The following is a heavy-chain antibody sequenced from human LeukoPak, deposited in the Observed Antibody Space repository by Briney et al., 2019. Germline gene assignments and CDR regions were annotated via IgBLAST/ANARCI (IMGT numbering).Heavy chain of an antibody. CDR1: GFAFSSYT. J-gene: IGHJ4*02. Sequence: GGSLRLSCTASGFAFSSYTMTWVRQAPGKGLKWVSTITTGDGNTYYADSVKGRFTVSRDDSKNTLYLQMNSLRAEDTAVYYCAKDGGLWVSAHWGDSWGRGTLVTVSS. CDR2: ITTGDGNT. V-gene: IGHV3-23*01. CDR3: AKDGGLWVSAHWGDS. D-gene: IGHD7-27*01.